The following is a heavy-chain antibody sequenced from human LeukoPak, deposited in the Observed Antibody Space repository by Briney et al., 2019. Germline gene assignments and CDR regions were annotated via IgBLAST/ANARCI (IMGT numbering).Heavy chain of an antibody. CDR2: IIPIFGTA. J-gene: IGHJ4*02. V-gene: IGHV1-69*13. CDR1: GGTFSSYA. D-gene: IGHD6-13*01. CDR3: ARGLTGIAAAGTRFDY. Sequence: SVKVSCKASGGTFSSYAISWVRQAPGQGLEWMGGIIPIFGTANYAQKYQGRVTITADESTSTAYMELSSLRSEDTAVYYCARGLTGIAAAGTRFDYWGQGTLVTVSS.